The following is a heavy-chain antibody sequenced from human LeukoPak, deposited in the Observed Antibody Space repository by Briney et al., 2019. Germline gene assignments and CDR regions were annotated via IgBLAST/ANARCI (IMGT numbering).Heavy chain of an antibody. Sequence: GGSLRLSCAASGFTFSNYVIHWVRQAPGKGLEWVAVISYDGSNKYYADSVKGRFTISRDNSKNTLYLQMNSLRAEDTAVYYCAKDPSSGARWKYFQHWGQGTLVTVSS. V-gene: IGHV3-30-3*01. J-gene: IGHJ1*01. D-gene: IGHD2-15*01. CDR2: ISYDGSNK. CDR3: AKDPSSGARWKYFQH. CDR1: GFTFSNYV.